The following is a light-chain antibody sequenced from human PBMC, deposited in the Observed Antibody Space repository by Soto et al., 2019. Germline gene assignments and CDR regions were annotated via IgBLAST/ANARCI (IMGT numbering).Light chain of an antibody. J-gene: IGKJ1*01. CDR1: QSNSRW. CDR2: ETS. CDR3: QQYKDYWT. V-gene: IGKV1-5*03. Sequence: DVQMTQSPSTLSASVGDRVTITCRASQSNSRWLAWYQQKPGKAPKLLIYETSSLEDGVPSRFTGSGSGTEFSLTITCLQPEDFASYYCQQYKDYWTFGQGTKVDMK.